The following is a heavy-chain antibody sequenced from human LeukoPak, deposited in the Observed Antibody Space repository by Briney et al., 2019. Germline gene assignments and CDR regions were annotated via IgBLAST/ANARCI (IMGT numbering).Heavy chain of an antibody. Sequence: VASVKVSCKASGYTFTGYYMHWVRQAPGQGLEWMGWINPNSGGTNYAQKFQGRVTMTRDTSISTAYMELSRLRSDDTAVYYCARDPLRGRYSSANLVGYWGQGTLVTVSS. D-gene: IGHD6-19*01. CDR3: ARDPLRGRYSSANLVGY. J-gene: IGHJ4*02. CDR2: INPNSGGT. V-gene: IGHV1-2*02. CDR1: GYTFTGYY.